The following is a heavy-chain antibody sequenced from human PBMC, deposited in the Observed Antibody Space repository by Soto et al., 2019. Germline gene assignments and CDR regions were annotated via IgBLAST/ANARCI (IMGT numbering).Heavy chain of an antibody. CDR2: ISYDGSNK. D-gene: IGHD6-19*01. J-gene: IGHJ4*02. Sequence: GGSLRLSCAASGFTFSSYGMHWVRQAPGKGLEWVAVISYDGSNKYYADSVKGRFTISRDNSKNTLYLQMNGLRAEDTAVYYCAKALAGTTSSSGWYLDYWGKGTLVTVSS. CDR3: AKALAGTTSSSGWYLDY. CDR1: GFTFSSYG. V-gene: IGHV3-30*18.